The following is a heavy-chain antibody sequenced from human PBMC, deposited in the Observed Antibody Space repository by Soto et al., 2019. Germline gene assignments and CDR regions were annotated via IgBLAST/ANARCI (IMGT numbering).Heavy chain of an antibody. V-gene: IGHV3-23*01. Sequence: PGGSLRLSCAASGFTFSSYAMSWARQAPGKGLEWVSAISGSGGSTYYADSVKGRFTISRDNSKNTLYLQMNSLRAEDTAVYYCAKSVRPNYYYYGMDVWGQGTTVTVSS. CDR2: ISGSGGST. CDR1: GFTFSSYA. CDR3: AKSVRPNYYYYGMDV. J-gene: IGHJ6*02.